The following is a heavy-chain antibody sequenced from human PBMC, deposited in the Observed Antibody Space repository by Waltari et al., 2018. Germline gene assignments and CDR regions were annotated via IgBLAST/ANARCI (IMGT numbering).Heavy chain of an antibody. V-gene: IGHV3-23*01. CDR2: VSASGAST. Sequence: EVQLLESGGGLVQPGGSLRLSCAASGFTFSNYGMSWVRQAPGKGLEWISAVSASGASTYYADSMKGHFTISRDNSKNTVYLQMNSLRAEDTAVYYCARRADHAALDIWGQGTMLTVSS. J-gene: IGHJ3*02. CDR1: GFTFSNYG. CDR3: ARRADHAALDI.